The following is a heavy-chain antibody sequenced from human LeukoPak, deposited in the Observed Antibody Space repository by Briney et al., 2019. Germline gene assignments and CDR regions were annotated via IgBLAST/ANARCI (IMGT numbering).Heavy chain of an antibody. CDR2: IYTSGST. CDR1: GGSISSGSYY. V-gene: IGHV4-61*02. J-gene: IGHJ4*02. D-gene: IGHD1-1*01. CDR3: ASWMDSRDY. Sequence: PSETLSLTCTVSGGSISSGSYYWSWIRQPAGKGLEWIGRIYTSGSTNYNPSLKSRVTISVDTSKNQFSLKLSSVTAADTAVYYCASWMDSRDYWGQGTLVTVSS.